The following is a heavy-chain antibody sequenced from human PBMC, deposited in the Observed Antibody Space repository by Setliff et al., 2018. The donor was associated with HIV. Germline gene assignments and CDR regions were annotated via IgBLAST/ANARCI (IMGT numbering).Heavy chain of an antibody. Sequence: GGSLRLSCAASGFTFSSYEMTWVRQAPGKGLESISYISRDSDRIHYADSVKGRFTVSRDNAKNSLFLQMHSLRAEDTAVYYCARVTTGTTAGDYWGQGTLVTVSS. D-gene: IGHD1-1*01. CDR3: ARVTTGTTAGDY. J-gene: IGHJ4*02. CDR2: ISRDSDRI. V-gene: IGHV3-48*03. CDR1: GFTFSSYE.